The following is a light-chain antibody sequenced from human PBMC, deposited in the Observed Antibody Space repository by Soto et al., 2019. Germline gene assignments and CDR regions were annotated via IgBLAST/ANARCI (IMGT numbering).Light chain of an antibody. Sequence: EIVLTQFPATLSLSPGERATLSCRASQSVSTYLAWYQQKPGQAPRLLIYGASNRATGIPARFSGSGPGTDFTLTIGSLEPEDSAVYYCHQRGTWPETFGQGTKVEIK. J-gene: IGKJ1*01. CDR1: QSVSTY. V-gene: IGKV3-11*01. CDR2: GAS. CDR3: HQRGTWPET.